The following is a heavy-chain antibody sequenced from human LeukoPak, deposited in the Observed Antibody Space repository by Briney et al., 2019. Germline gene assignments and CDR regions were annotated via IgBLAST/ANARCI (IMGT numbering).Heavy chain of an antibody. CDR2: IWDDGSNK. Sequence: GGSLRLSCAASGFTFRKHGMHGPRQAPGKGLEWVAVIWDDGSNKFYRDSVKGRFTVSRDNSKNTLYLQMNSLRAEDTAVYYCARTRLTYTFGIWGQGTMVTVSS. CDR1: GFTFRKHG. V-gene: IGHV3-33*01. J-gene: IGHJ3*02. D-gene: IGHD2-2*02. CDR3: ARTRLTYTFGI.